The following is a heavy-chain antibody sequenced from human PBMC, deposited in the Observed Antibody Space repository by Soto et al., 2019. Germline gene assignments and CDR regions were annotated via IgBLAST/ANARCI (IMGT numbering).Heavy chain of an antibody. CDR3: ARDPLSSSQRGYFDF. CDR1: GFTFSGYA. J-gene: IGHJ4*02. Sequence: GGSLRFSCAASGFTFSGYAMHWVRQTPGKGLDWVAVISYDGSNKYYADSVKGRFTISRDNSKNTLYLQMNSLRAEDTAVYYCARDPLSSSQRGYFDFWGQGTLVTVSS. V-gene: IGHV3-30-3*01. CDR2: ISYDGSNK. D-gene: IGHD1-26*01.